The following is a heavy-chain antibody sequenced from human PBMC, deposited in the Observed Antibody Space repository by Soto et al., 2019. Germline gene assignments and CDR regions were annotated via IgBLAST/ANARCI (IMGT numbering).Heavy chain of an antibody. CDR3: AIKISEDVARGVIITGWFDP. CDR1: GCSISSGGYY. V-gene: IGHV4-31*03. D-gene: IGHD3-10*01. Sequence: PSETLSLTCTVSGCSISSGGYYWSWVRQHPGKGLEWIGYIYYSGSTYYNPSLKSRVTISVDTSKNQFSLKLSSVTAADTAVYYCAIKISEDVARGVIITGWFDPWGQGTLVTVSS. J-gene: IGHJ5*02. CDR2: IYYSGST.